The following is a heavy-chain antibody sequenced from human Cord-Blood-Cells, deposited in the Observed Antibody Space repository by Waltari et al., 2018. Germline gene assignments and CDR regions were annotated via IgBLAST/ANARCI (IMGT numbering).Heavy chain of an antibody. V-gene: IGHV3-23*01. CDR2: ISGSGCST. CDR1: GFTFSSYA. Sequence: EVQLLESGGGLVQPGGSLRLSCAASGFTFSSYAMRWVRQAPGQGLEWVSAISGSGCSTYYADSGKGRFTISRDNSKNTLYLQMNSLRAEDTAVYYCAKVEGYCSSTSCYYYYMDVWGKGTTVTVSS. CDR3: AKVEGYCSSTSCYYYYMDV. J-gene: IGHJ6*03. D-gene: IGHD2-2*01.